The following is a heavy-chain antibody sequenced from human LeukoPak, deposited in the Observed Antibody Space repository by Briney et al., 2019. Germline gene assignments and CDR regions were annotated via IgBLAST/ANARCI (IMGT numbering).Heavy chain of an antibody. CDR2: MNPNSANA. D-gene: IGHD3-10*01. J-gene: IGHJ5*02. CDR1: GYTFTSYD. Sequence: ASVKVSCKASGYTFTSYDINWVRQATGQGLEWMGWMNPNSANADYAQKFQERVTITRDMSTSTAYMEPSSLRSEDTAVHSCAAGLKYYYGSGLDPWGQGTLVTVSS. CDR3: AAGLKYYYGSGLDP. V-gene: IGHV1-8*03.